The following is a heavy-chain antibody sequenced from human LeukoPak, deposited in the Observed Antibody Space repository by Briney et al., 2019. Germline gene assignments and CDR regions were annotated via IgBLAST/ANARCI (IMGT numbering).Heavy chain of an antibody. V-gene: IGHV4-30-4*01. CDR2: FCYRGSP. J-gene: IGHJ5*02. D-gene: IGHD2-15*01. CDR1: GVPHSRGDDH. CDR3: ARAVGSLNWFDP. Sequence: SRTLSLTCTLSGVPHSRGDDHWRSVPQPPGKGLERNGYFCYRGSPHYTPSLKSRVTISVDTSKNQFSLKLSSLTAADTAVYYCARAVGSLNWFDPWGQGTLVTVSS.